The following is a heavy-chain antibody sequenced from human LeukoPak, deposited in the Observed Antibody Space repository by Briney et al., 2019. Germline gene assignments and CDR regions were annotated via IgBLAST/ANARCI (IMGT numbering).Heavy chain of an antibody. J-gene: IGHJ4*02. CDR1: GFTFISSW. Sequence: PGGSLRLSCAASGFTFISSWMTWVRQAPGKGLEWVGRIRSTPDGGATDYAAPVKGRFTISRDNAKNSLYLQMNSLRAEDTAVYYCARDVRWGQGTLVTVSS. CDR2: IRSTPDGGAT. CDR3: ARDVR. V-gene: IGHV3-15*01.